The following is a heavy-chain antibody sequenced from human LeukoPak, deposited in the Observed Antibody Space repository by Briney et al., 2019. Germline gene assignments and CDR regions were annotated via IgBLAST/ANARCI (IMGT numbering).Heavy chain of an antibody. Sequence: EESLKISCKGSGYSFTSDWIGWVRQMPGKGLEWMGIIYPGDSDTRYSPSFQGQVTIAADKSISTAYLQWSSLKASDTAMYYCARVKVFSGYDFYYFDYWGQGTLVTVSS. D-gene: IGHD5-12*01. J-gene: IGHJ4*02. V-gene: IGHV5-51*01. CDR3: ARVKVFSGYDFYYFDY. CDR2: IYPGDSDT. CDR1: GYSFTSDW.